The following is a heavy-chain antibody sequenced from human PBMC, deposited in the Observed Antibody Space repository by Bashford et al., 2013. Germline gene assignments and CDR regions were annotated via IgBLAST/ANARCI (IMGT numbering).Heavy chain of an antibody. V-gene: IGHV1-2*02. Sequence: VASVKVSCKAFGYIFTSFRITWVRQAPGQGLEWVGWINPYTGDTQFAQTFQGRVTMTRDTSISTAYMELSRLRSDDTAVYYCASITPGTNYYFDYWGQGTLVTVSS. CDR3: ASITPGTNYYFDY. CDR2: INPYTGDT. CDR1: GYIFTSFR. D-gene: IGHD1-7*01. J-gene: IGHJ4*02.